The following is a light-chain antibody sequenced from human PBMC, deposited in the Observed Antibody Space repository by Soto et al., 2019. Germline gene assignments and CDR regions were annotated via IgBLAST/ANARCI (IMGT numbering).Light chain of an antibody. Sequence: DLHWSQSPYTLSASVGDRVTITCRASQTIFNWLAWYQRKPGRAPNLLIYDASSLQSGVPSTFSGSGSGTEFTLTISSLQPGDFATYYCQQYNTYPWTFGQGTKVDIK. CDR3: QQYNTYPWT. J-gene: IGKJ1*01. V-gene: IGKV1-5*01. CDR1: QTIFNW. CDR2: DAS.